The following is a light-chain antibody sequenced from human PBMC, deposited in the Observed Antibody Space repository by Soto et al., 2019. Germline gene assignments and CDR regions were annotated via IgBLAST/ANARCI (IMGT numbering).Light chain of an antibody. CDR3: QQYGSSIT. CDR1: QSIDRW. Sequence: DIQMTQSPSTLSASVGDRVTITCRASQSIDRWLAWYQQRPGKAPELLIYDASILQGGVPSRFSGSGSGTEFTLSISRLEPEDFAVYYCQQYGSSITFGQGTRLEIK. V-gene: IGKV1-5*01. J-gene: IGKJ5*01. CDR2: DAS.